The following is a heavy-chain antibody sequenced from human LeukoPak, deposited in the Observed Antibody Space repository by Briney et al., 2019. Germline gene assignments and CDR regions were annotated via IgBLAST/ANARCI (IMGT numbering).Heavy chain of an antibody. Sequence: SVKVSCKASGGTFSSYAISWVRQAPGQGLEWMGGIIPIFGTANYAQKFQGRVTITTDESTSTAYIELSSLRSEDTAVYYCARVVVVAANYYFDYWGQGTLVTVSS. CDR1: GGTFSSYA. D-gene: IGHD2-15*01. V-gene: IGHV1-69*05. J-gene: IGHJ4*02. CDR3: ARVVVVAANYYFDY. CDR2: IIPIFGTA.